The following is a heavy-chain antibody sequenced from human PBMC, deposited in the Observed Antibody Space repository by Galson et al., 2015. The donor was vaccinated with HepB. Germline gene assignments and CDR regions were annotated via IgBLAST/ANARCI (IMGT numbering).Heavy chain of an antibody. Sequence: SLRLSCAASGFSFSRFGMHWVRQTPDKRLEWLAVIWHDGTNQYYADSVKGRFTISRDNSKNTLFLQMNSLRAEDTAIYYCARPIDYYDSSGYYDLDYFGYWGQGALVTVSS. J-gene: IGHJ4*02. CDR3: ARPIDYYDSSGYYDLDYFGY. D-gene: IGHD3-22*01. CDR2: IWHDGTNQ. CDR1: GFSFSRFG. V-gene: IGHV3-33*01.